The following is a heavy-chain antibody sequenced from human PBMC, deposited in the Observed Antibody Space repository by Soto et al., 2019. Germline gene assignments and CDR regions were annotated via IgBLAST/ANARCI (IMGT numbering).Heavy chain of an antibody. CDR3: EKPNNIVVVPAALRYMDV. CDR2: ISGSGGST. J-gene: IGHJ6*03. V-gene: IGHV3-23*01. CDR1: GFTFSSYA. Sequence: EVQLLESGGGLVQPGGSLRLSCAASGFTFSSYAMSWVRQAPGKGLEWVSAISGSGGSTYYADSVKGRFTISRDNSKNTLYLQMNSLRAEDTAVYYCEKPNNIVVVPAALRYMDVWGKGTTVTVSS. D-gene: IGHD2-2*01.